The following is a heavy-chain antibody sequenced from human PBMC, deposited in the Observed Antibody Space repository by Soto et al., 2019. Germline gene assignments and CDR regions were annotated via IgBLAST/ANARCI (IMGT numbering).Heavy chain of an antibody. CDR1: GGSISSSSYY. Sequence: QLQLQESGPGLVKPSETLSLPCTVSGGSISSSSYYWGWIRQPPGKGLEWIGSIYYSGSTYSNPSLKSRVTISVDTSKNHFSLKLSSVTAADTAVYYCARQPLYCSGGSCYPFYYYYYMDVWGKGTTVTVSS. J-gene: IGHJ6*03. CDR2: IYYSGST. D-gene: IGHD2-15*01. CDR3: ARQPLYCSGGSCYPFYYYYYMDV. V-gene: IGHV4-39*01.